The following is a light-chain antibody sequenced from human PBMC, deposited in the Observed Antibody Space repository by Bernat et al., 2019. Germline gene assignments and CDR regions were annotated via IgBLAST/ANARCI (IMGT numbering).Light chain of an antibody. Sequence: EIVMTQSPATLSVSPGERATLSCRASQSVSSNLAWYQQRPGQAPRLLIYGASTRATGIPARFSGSGSGTEFTLTISSLQSEDFAVYFCQQYNKWHTWTVGQGTKVEIK. CDR3: QQYNKWHTWT. CDR1: QSVSSN. CDR2: GAS. J-gene: IGKJ1*01. V-gene: IGKV3-15*01.